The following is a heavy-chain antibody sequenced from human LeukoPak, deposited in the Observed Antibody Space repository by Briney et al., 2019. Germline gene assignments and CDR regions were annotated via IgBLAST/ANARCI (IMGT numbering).Heavy chain of an antibody. CDR1: GYIFTNYY. Sequence: ASVKVSCKASGYIFTNYYIHWVRQAPGQGLEWMGLINPSDHRTNYAQRFQGRVTMTRDMSTSTVYMELSSLRSEDTAVFYCARGVHVRKYDSNENCFDPWGQGTLVTVSS. V-gene: IGHV1-46*01. D-gene: IGHD3-22*01. CDR2: INPSDHRT. CDR3: ARGVHVRKYDSNENCFDP. J-gene: IGHJ5*02.